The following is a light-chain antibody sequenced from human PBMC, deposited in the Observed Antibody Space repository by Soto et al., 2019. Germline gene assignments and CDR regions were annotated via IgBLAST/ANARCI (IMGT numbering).Light chain of an antibody. J-gene: IGKJ4*02. V-gene: IGKV3-20*01. CDR3: QQYGSVQLT. CDR1: ESVSTNY. CDR2: GAS. Sequence: EIVLTQSPGTLSLSPGERATLSCRASESVSTNYLAWYQQKPGQAPRLLISGASSRATGIPDRFSGSGSGADFTLTINRLEPEDFAVYHCQQYGSVQLTFGGGTKVEIK.